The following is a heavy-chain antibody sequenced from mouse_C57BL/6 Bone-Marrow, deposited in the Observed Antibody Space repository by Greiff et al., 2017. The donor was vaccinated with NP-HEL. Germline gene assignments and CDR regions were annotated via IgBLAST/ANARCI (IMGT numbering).Heavy chain of an antibody. CDR3: ARESPLIYYYGSSYPAWFAY. V-gene: IGHV5-2*01. J-gene: IGHJ3*01. CDR2: INSDGGST. Sequence: EVKLVESGGGLVQPGESLKLSCESNEYEFPSHDMSWVRKTPEKRLELVAAINSDGGSTYYPDTMERRFIISRDNTKKTLYLQMSSVRSEDTALYYCARESPLIYYYGSSYPAWFAYWGQGTLVTVSA. CDR1: EYEFPSHD. D-gene: IGHD1-1*01.